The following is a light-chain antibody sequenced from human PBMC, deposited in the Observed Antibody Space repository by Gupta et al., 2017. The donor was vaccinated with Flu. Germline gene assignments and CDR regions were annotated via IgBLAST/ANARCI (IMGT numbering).Light chain of an antibody. CDR1: SSNIGSNT. CDR2: SNN. V-gene: IGLV1-44*01. CDR3: AAWDDSLNGHVV. J-gene: IGLJ2*01. Sequence: SVLPHPPSASGTPGPRVTISCSGSSSNIGSNTVNWYQQPPGTAPKRLIYSNNQRPSGVPDRFSGSKSGTSASLAISGLQSEDEADYYCAAWDDSLNGHVVFGGGTKLTVL.